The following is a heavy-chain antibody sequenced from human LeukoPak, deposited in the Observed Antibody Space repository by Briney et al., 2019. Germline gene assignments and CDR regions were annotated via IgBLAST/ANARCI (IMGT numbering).Heavy chain of an antibody. Sequence: LWASVKVSCKASGYTFTGYYMHWVRQAPGQGLEWMGWINPNSGGTNYAQKFQGRVTMTRDTSISTAYMELSRLRSDDTAVYYCARGFTQTGKELGKFDYWGQGTLVTVSS. CDR1: GYTFTGYY. J-gene: IGHJ4*02. CDR2: INPNSGGT. V-gene: IGHV1-2*02. CDR3: ARGFTQTGKELGKFDY. D-gene: IGHD7-27*01.